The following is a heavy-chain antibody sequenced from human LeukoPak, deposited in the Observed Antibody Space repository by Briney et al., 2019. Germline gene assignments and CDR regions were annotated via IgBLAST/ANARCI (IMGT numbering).Heavy chain of an antibody. V-gene: IGHV1-69*04. Sequence: GASVKVSCKASGGTFSSYAISWVRQAPGQGLEWMGRIIPILGIANYAQKFQGRVTITADKSTSTAYMELSSLRSEDAAVYYCARDLGRGYYDSSGGYWGQGTLVTVSS. D-gene: IGHD3-22*01. CDR3: ARDLGRGYYDSSGGY. CDR1: GGTFSSYA. CDR2: IIPILGIA. J-gene: IGHJ4*02.